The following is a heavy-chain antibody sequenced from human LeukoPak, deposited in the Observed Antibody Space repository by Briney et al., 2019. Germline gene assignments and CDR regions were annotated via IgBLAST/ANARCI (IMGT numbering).Heavy chain of an antibody. CDR3: ARLWSGGDCYFDY. D-gene: IGHD2-21*02. Sequence: SETLSLTCTVSGGSISSDSFCWGWIRQPPGKGLEWIATIYYTGSTYYFPSLKSRVTISADMSKNEFSLRLRSVSAADTAVYYCARLWSGGDCYFDYWGQGTLVTVSS. CDR1: GGSISSDSFC. V-gene: IGHV4-39*01. J-gene: IGHJ4*02. CDR2: IYYTGST.